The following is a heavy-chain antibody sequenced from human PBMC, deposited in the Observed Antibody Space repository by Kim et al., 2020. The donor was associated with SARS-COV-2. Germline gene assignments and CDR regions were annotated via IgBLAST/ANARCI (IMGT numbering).Heavy chain of an antibody. D-gene: IGHD3-3*01. J-gene: IGHJ6*02. CDR1: GGTFSSYA. CDR2: IIPIFGTA. V-gene: IGHV1-69*13. Sequence: SVKVSCKASGGTFSSYAISWVRQAPGQGLEWMGGIIPIFGTANYAQKFQGRVTITADESTSTAYMELSSLRSEDTAVYYCARTRKNDFWSGYGGMDVWGQGTTVTVSS. CDR3: ARTRKNDFWSGYGGMDV.